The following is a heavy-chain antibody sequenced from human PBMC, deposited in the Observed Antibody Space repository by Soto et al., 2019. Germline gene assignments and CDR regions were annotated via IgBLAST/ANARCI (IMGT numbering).Heavy chain of an antibody. Sequence: QVQLVQSGAEVREPGASVKVSCKASGYSFTSLDINWVRQTTGQGLEWMGWMQPSSGRTGYAQKFQGRVTMTRDTSINTAYMELSSLTSDDTAFHYCARGVTAGLDYWGQGTLVTVSS. J-gene: IGHJ4*02. V-gene: IGHV1-8*01. CDR3: ARGVTAGLDY. CDR2: MQPSSGRT. D-gene: IGHD2-21*02. CDR1: GYSFTSLD.